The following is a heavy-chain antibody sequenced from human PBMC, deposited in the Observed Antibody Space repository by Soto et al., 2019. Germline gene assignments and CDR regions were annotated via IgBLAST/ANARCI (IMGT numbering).Heavy chain of an antibody. Sequence: PGGSLRLSCAASGFTFSSYAMSWVRQAPGKGLEWVSAISGSGGSTYYADSVKGRFTISRDNSKNTLYLQMNSLRAEDTAVYYGAKYYYGSGSTVYGMDVWGQGTTVTVSS. CDR1: GFTFSSYA. CDR2: ISGSGGST. J-gene: IGHJ6*02. CDR3: AKYYYGSGSTVYGMDV. D-gene: IGHD3-10*01. V-gene: IGHV3-23*01.